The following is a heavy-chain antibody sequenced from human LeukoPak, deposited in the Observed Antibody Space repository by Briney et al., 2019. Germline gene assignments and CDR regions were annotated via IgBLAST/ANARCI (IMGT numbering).Heavy chain of an antibody. CDR1: GFIFSGYW. J-gene: IGHJ5*02. D-gene: IGHD6-13*01. CDR3: AATGIAAAGAWFDP. V-gene: IGHV4-59*01. Sequence: GSLRLSCVASGFIFSGYWMSWVRQPPGKGLEWIGYIYYSGSTNYNPSLKSRVTISVDTSKNQFSLKLSSVTAADTAVYYCAATGIAAAGAWFDPWGQGTLVTVSS. CDR2: IYYSGST.